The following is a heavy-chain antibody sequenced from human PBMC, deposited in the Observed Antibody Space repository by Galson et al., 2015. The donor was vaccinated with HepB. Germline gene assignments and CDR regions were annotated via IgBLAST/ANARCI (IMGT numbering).Heavy chain of an antibody. Sequence: SLRLSCAASGFTFKIFTMHWVRQAPGKGLEWVATTSSLGDILYYADSVRGRFTISRDNSKNILSLQMHSLRAEDTAVYYCTRDAMGRGSGSYSAFDYWGQGTLVTVSS. J-gene: IGHJ4*02. D-gene: IGHD1-26*01. V-gene: IGHV3-30-3*01. CDR2: TSSLGDIL. CDR1: GFTFKIFT. CDR3: TRDAMGRGSGSYSAFDY.